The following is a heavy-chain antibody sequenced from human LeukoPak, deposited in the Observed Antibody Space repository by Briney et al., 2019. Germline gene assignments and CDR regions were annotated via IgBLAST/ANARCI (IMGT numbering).Heavy chain of an antibody. V-gene: IGHV4-59*01. Sequence: SETLSLTCTVSGGSISSYYWSWIRQPPVKGLEWIGYIYYSGSTNYNPSLKSRVTISVDTSKNQFSLKLSSVTAADTAVYYCAREVGRTNYYYYGMDVWGQGTTVTVSS. CDR3: AREVGRTNYYYYGMDV. D-gene: IGHD2-2*01. CDR1: GGSISSYY. J-gene: IGHJ6*02. CDR2: IYYSGST.